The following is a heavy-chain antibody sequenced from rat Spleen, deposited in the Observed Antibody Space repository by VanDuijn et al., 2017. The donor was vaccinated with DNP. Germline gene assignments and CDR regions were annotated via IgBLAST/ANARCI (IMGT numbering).Heavy chain of an antibody. J-gene: IGHJ4*01. D-gene: IGHD3-2*01. V-gene: IGHV2-6*01. CDR3: ARLAVGAMDA. CDR2: TASGGST. Sequence: QVQLMESGPGLVQPSQTLSLTCTVSGFSLTSYSVNWIRQPPGKGLEWIAATASGGSTYYNSALNSRLSISRDTSKSQVFLKMNSLQTEDTAMYFCARLAVGAMDAWGQGTSVTVSS. CDR1: GFSLTSYS.